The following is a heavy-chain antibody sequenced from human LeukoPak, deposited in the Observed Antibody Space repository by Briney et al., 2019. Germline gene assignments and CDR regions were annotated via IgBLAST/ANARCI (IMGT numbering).Heavy chain of an antibody. Sequence: TGGSLRLSCAASGFTFSNAWMSWVRQAPGKGLEWVGRIKSKTDGGTTDYAAPVKGRFTISRDDSKNTLYLQMNSLKTEDTAVYYCTTDNGDYGRAWWFDPWGQGTLVTVPS. D-gene: IGHD4-17*01. V-gene: IGHV3-15*01. CDR1: GFTFSNAW. CDR2: IKSKTDGGTT. J-gene: IGHJ5*02. CDR3: TTDNGDYGRAWWFDP.